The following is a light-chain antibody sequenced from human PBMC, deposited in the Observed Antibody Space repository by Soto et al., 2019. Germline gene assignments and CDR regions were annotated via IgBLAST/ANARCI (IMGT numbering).Light chain of an antibody. CDR2: TNN. J-gene: IGLJ2*01. Sequence: QSVLTQPPSVSGTPGHKVSISCSGSTCNLGGNTVNWYQQLPGTAPKLLIYTNNQRPSGVPDRFSGSKSGTSASLAISGLRSEDEADFYCAAWDDSLNAVVFGGGTKLTVL. V-gene: IGLV1-44*01. CDR1: TCNLGGNT. CDR3: AAWDDSLNAVV.